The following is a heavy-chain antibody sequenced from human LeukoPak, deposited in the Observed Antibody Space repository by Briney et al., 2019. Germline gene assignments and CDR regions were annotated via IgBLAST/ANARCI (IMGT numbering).Heavy chain of an antibody. CDR3: AKDRNYDFWSGYAFDI. CDR2: ISWNSGSI. CDR1: GFTFDDYA. J-gene: IGHJ3*02. D-gene: IGHD3-3*01. Sequence: GRSLRLSCAASGFTFDDYAMHWVRQAPGKGLEWVSGISWNSGSIGYADSVKGRFTISRDNAKNSLYLQMNSLRAEDMALYYCAKDRNYDFWSGYAFDIWGQGTMVTVSS. V-gene: IGHV3-9*03.